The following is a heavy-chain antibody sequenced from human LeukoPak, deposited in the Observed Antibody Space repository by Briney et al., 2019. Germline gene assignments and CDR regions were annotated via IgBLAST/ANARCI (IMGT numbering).Heavy chain of an antibody. Sequence: GASVKVSCKASGYTFIDYYMNWVRQAPGQGLEWMGWINPNSGGTNYAQKFQGRVTMTRDTSISTAYMELSRLRSDDTAVYYCARLGYCSGGSCCDSYLVWGQGTLVTVSS. D-gene: IGHD2-15*01. CDR1: GYTFIDYY. J-gene: IGHJ4*02. CDR2: INPNSGGT. CDR3: ARLGYCSGGSCCDSYLV. V-gene: IGHV1-2*02.